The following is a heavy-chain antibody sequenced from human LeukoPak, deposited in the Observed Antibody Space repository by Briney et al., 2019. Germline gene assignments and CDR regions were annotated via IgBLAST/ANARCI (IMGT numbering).Heavy chain of an antibody. Sequence: GGSLRLSCAASGFAFGGSGMHWVRQAPGKGLEWVAVISYDGSNKFYADSVKGRFTISRDNSKNTLDLQLNSLKTEDTAVYYCAKDLSAHYGGCSLDYWGQGTLVTVSS. V-gene: IGHV3-30*18. D-gene: IGHD4-23*01. CDR3: AKDLSAHYGGCSLDY. CDR1: GFAFGGSG. CDR2: ISYDGSNK. J-gene: IGHJ4*02.